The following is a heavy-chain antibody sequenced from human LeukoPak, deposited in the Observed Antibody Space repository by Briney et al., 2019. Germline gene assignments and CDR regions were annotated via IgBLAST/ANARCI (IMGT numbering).Heavy chain of an antibody. CDR1: GLTFSSYW. Sequence: PGGSLRLSCAASGLTFSSYWMHWVRQAPGKGLVWVSRINSDGSSTRYADSVKGRFTISRDNAKNTLYLQMNSLRAEDTALYYCARDDSSSYYMDVWGKGTTVTVSS. J-gene: IGHJ6*03. CDR2: INSDGSST. V-gene: IGHV3-74*01. D-gene: IGHD6-6*01. CDR3: ARDDSSSYYMDV.